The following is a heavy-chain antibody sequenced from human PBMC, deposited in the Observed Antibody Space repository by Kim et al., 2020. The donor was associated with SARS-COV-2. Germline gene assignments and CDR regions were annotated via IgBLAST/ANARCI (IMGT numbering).Heavy chain of an antibody. CDR2: IYYSGST. CDR1: GGSISSGGYY. J-gene: IGHJ3*02. D-gene: IGHD2-2*01. V-gene: IGHV4-31*03. Sequence: SETLSLTCTVSGGSISSGGYYWSWIRQHPGKGLEWIGYIYYSGSTYYNPSLKSRVTISVDTSKNQFSLKLSSVTAADTAVYYCASIVVPAAMSAFDIWGQGTMVTVSS. CDR3: ASIVVPAAMSAFDI.